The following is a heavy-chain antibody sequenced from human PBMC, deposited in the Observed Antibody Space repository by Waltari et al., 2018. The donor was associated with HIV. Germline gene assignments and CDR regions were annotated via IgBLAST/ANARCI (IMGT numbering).Heavy chain of an antibody. CDR2: IYHTGNM. CDR1: GDSISIAFY. Sequence: QVQVQESGPGLVQPSETLSLTCTVSGDSISIAFYWGWIRQPPGKGLEWIGSIYHTGNMYYNPSLKSRVTISVDTSNNQFFLRLFSVTAADTAMYYCARSITMIEGVPNWFDPWGQGTLVTVSS. CDR3: ARSITMIEGVPNWFDP. D-gene: IGHD3-22*01. J-gene: IGHJ5*02. V-gene: IGHV4-38-2*02.